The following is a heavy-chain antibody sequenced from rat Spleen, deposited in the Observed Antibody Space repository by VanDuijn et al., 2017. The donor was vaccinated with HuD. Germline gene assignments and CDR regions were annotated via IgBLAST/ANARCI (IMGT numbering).Heavy chain of an antibody. J-gene: IGHJ1*01. CDR2: ISSGGGDT. CDR3: ARHTTGIPDY. Sequence: EVQLVESGGGLVRPGGSLKLSCSVSGFTFSNFDMAWVRQAPKKGLEWVASISSGGGDTYYPDSVKGRFTISRDNAKSTLYLQMDSLRSEDTASYYCARHTTGIPDYWGPGTMVTVSS. CDR1: GFTFSNFD. V-gene: IGHV5-25*01. D-gene: IGHD1-9*01.